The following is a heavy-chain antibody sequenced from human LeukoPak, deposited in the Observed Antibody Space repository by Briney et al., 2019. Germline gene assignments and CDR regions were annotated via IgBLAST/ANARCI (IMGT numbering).Heavy chain of an antibody. D-gene: IGHD6-6*01. J-gene: IGHJ4*02. CDR3: ASESIYSPRFDY. V-gene: IGHV3-30*01. CDR1: GFAFSSYA. Sequence: GGSLRLSCAASGFAFSSYAMHWVRQAPGKGLEWVAVISYDGSNKYYADSVKGRFTISRDNSKNTLYLQMNSLRAEDKAVYYCASESIYSPRFDYWGQGTLVTVSS. CDR2: ISYDGSNK.